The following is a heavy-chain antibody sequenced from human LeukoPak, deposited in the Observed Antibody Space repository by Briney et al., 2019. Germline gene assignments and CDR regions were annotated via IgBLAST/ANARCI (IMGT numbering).Heavy chain of an antibody. D-gene: IGHD6-13*01. J-gene: IGHJ4*02. V-gene: IGHV3-23*01. Sequence: PGGSLRLSCGASGFTFSTYAMSWVRQAPGRGLEWVSGMTGSGDRTYYADSVKGRFTISRDNSKNTLHLQMNSLRAEDTAVYYCAKGPKQQLVGSRGHYFDSWGQGNLVTVSS. CDR2: MTGSGDRT. CDR3: AKGPKQQLVGSRGHYFDS. CDR1: GFTFSTYA.